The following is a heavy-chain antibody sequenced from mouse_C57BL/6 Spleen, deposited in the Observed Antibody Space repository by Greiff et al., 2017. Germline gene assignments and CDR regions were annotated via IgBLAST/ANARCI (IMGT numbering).Heavy chain of an antibody. CDR2: INPSNGGT. Sequence: VQLQQPGTELVKPGASVKLSCKASGYTFTSYWMHWVKQRPGQGLEWIGNINPSNGGTNYNEKFKSKATLTVDKSSSTAYMQLSSLTSEDSAVCDGESELARVSMDYWGQGTLVTVSA. CDR1: GYTFTSYW. CDR3: ESELARVSMDY. V-gene: IGHV1-53*01. J-gene: IGHJ4*01.